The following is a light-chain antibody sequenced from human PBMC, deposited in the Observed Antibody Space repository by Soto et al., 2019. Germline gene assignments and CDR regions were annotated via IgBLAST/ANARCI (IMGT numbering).Light chain of an antibody. CDR1: SSDVGGYNY. CDR3: CSYAGSYTYV. J-gene: IGLJ1*01. Sequence: QSAATQSRSVSGSPGQSVTTSCTGTSSDVGGYNYVYWYQQHPGKAPKLMIYDVSKRPSGVPDRFSGSKSGNTASLTMSGLQAEDEADYFCCSYAGSYTYVFGTGTKV. CDR2: DVS. V-gene: IGLV2-11*01.